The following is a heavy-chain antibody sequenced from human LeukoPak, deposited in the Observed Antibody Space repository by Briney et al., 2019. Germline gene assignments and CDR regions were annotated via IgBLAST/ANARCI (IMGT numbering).Heavy chain of an antibody. Sequence: SETLSLTCTVSGGSISSGDYYWSWIRQHPGKGLEWIGSIYYSGSTYYIPSLKSRVTMSVDTSKNQFSLKLSSVTAADTAVYYCARGGTAALDYWGQGTLVTVSS. CDR3: ARGGTAALDY. CDR2: IYYSGST. V-gene: IGHV4-31*03. CDR1: GGSISSGDYY. J-gene: IGHJ4*02. D-gene: IGHD6-13*01.